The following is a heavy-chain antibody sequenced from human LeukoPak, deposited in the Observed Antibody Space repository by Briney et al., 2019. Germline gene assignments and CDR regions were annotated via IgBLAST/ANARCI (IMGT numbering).Heavy chain of an antibody. CDR2: SYNSGST. Sequence: SETLSLTCTVSGGSISEYYWSWIRQPPGKRLEWIGSSYNSGSTNYNPSLKSRVTISVDTSKNQLSLRLSSVTAADTAVYYCARHRSGSFDSWGQGTLVTVSS. V-gene: IGHV4-59*08. D-gene: IGHD3-3*01. J-gene: IGHJ4*02. CDR1: GGSISEYY. CDR3: ARHRSGSFDS.